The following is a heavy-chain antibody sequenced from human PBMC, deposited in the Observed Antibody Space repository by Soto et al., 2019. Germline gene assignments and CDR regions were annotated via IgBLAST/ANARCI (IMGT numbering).Heavy chain of an antibody. CDR1: GFTFRSYA. CDR3: AKEPVGPDWYFDL. Sequence: DVQLLESGGGLVQPGGSLRLSCAASGFTFRSYAMSWVRQAPGKGLEWVSGISGSGISTHYAASVKGRFTDSRDNSKNTLYLQMNSLRAEDTAVYNCAKEPVGPDWYFDLWGRGTLVTVSS. V-gene: IGHV3-23*01. CDR2: ISGSGIST. J-gene: IGHJ2*01.